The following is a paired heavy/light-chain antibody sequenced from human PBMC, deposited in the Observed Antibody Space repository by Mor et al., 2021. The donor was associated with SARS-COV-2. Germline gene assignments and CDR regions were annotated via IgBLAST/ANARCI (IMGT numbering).Light chain of an antibody. Sequence: DIQMTQSPSTLSASVGDRVTITCRASQSMNSWLAWYQQKPGKAPKLLIYKASSLESGVPSRFSGSGSGTEFILTISSLQPDDFATYYCQQYNSYPRTFGQGTKLEIK. J-gene: IGKJ2*01. CDR2: KAS. CDR1: QSMNSW. CDR3: QQYNSYPRT. V-gene: IGKV1-5*03.
Heavy chain of an antibody. CDR3: ARVPYCSSITCLSFQH. D-gene: IGHD2-2*01. CDR1: GGSFSTSY. Sequence: QVQLQQWGAGLLKPSETLSLTCTVYGGSFSTSYWNWIRQSPGKGLEWIGEINHSGSTNYNPSLKSRVTISVDTSKNQFSLKLSSVTAADTAVYYCARVPYCSSITCLSFQHWGQGTLVTVSS. CDR2: INHSGST. J-gene: IGHJ1*01. V-gene: IGHV4-34*01.